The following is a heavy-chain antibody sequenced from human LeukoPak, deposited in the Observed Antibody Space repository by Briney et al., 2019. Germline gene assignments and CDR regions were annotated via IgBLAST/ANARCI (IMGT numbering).Heavy chain of an antibody. CDR3: ARDRRYGSGSYYLVY. CDR1: GYTFTSYY. V-gene: IGHV1-46*01. Sequence: ASVKVSCKASGYTFTSYYMHWVRQAPGQGLEWMGIINPSGGSTSYARKFQGRVTMTRDTSTSTVYMELSSLRSEDTAVYYCARDRRYGSGSYYLVYWGQGTLVTVSS. CDR2: INPSGGST. J-gene: IGHJ4*02. D-gene: IGHD3-10*01.